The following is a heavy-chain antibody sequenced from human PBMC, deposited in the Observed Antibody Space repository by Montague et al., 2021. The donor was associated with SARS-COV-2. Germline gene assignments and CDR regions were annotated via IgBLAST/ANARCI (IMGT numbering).Heavy chain of an antibody. V-gene: IGHV3-74*01. CDR2: IKPDGTSA. CDR1: GFTFRSYW. CDR3: VRPLWFGDSDYFFES. J-gene: IGHJ4*02. Sequence: SLRLSCAASGFTFRSYWMHWVRQVPWRGPVWVSRIKPDGTSANYAASVKGRFTISRDNAKNTLSLQMNNLRAEDTAVYYCVRPLWFGDSDYFFESWGQGTLVTVSS. D-gene: IGHD3-10*01.